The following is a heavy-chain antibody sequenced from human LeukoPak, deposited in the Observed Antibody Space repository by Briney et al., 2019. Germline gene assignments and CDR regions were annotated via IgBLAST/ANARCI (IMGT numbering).Heavy chain of an antibody. CDR3: ARDTGSYYYYYGMDF. V-gene: IGHV3-7*05. CDR1: GFTFSAYW. J-gene: IGHJ6*02. Sequence: PGGSLRLSCAASGFTFSAYWMSWLRQAPGRGLEWVASIKQDGGEKYYVDSVMGRFTISKDNAKNSLYLQMNSLRVDDTAVYYCARDTGSYYYYYGMDFLGQGTTASVSS. CDR2: IKQDGGEK. D-gene: IGHD4-11*01.